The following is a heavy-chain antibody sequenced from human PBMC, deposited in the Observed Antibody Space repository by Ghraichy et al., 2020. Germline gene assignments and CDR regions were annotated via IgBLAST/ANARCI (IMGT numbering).Heavy chain of an antibody. V-gene: IGHV4-39*01. CDR3: ARHKIPRGYSSSYFDY. CDR1: GGSISSSSYY. Sequence: SETLSLTCTVSGGSISSSSYYWGWIRQPPGKGLEWIGSIYYSGSTYYNPSLKSRVTISVDTSKNQFSLKLSSVTAADTAVYYCARHKIPRGYSSSYFDYWGQGTLVTVSS. CDR2: IYYSGST. D-gene: IGHD6-13*01. J-gene: IGHJ4*02.